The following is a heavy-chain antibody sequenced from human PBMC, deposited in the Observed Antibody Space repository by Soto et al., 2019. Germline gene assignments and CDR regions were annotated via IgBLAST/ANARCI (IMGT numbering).Heavy chain of an antibody. CDR2: VNPNNGDT. V-gene: IGHV1-8*01. J-gene: IGHJ4*02. CDR3: AKVSSKGSAIDFDS. CDR1: GYTFSNYD. Sequence: QVQLVQSGAELKKPGASVQVSCKASGYTFSNYDMNWVRQATGQGPEWIGWVNPNNGDTGYAQKFQGRVTLTTDISTTTAYMELTSLRSEDTAIYYFAKVSSKGSAIDFDSWGQGTLITVSS. D-gene: IGHD3-10*01.